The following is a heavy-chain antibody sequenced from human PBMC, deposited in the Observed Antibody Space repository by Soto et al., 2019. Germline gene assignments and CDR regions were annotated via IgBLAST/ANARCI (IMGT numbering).Heavy chain of an antibody. Sequence: TSETLSLTCTVSGGSISSDDYYWSWIRQAPWRGLEWIGYIHSSGSIYYNPSLKSRATMSIDTAGNQFSLKVSSVTVADTAVYYCARDLDGLHDDTSGPFPRPGWGQGTLVTVSS. D-gene: IGHD3-22*01. CDR2: IHSSGSI. CDR1: GGSISSDDYY. V-gene: IGHV4-30-4*01. CDR3: ARDLDGLHDDTSGPFPRPG. J-gene: IGHJ1*01.